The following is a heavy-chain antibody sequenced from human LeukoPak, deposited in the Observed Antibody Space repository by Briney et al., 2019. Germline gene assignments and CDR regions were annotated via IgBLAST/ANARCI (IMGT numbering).Heavy chain of an antibody. CDR1: GGSVSSGSYY. Sequence: SETLYLTCTVSGGSVSSGSYYWSWIRQPPGKGLEWIGYIYYSGSTNYNPSLKSRVTISVDTSKNQFSLKLSSVTAADTAVYYCAREVAAAGTDNWFDPWGQGTLVTVSS. CDR2: IYYSGST. J-gene: IGHJ5*02. V-gene: IGHV4-61*01. CDR3: AREVAAAGTDNWFDP. D-gene: IGHD6-13*01.